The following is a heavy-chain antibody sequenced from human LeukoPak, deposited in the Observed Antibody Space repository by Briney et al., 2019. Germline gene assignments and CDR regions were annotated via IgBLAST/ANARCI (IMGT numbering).Heavy chain of an antibody. CDR2: IYYSGST. CDR3: ARGRIAAAANRFYYYYYGMDV. J-gene: IGHJ6*04. Sequence: SETLSLTCTVSGGSISSGGYHWSWIRQHPGKGLEWIGYIYYSGSTYYNPSLKSRVTMSVDTSKNQFSLKLSSVTAADTAVYYCARGRIAAAANRFYYYYYGMDVWGKGTTVTVSS. V-gene: IGHV4-31*03. D-gene: IGHD6-13*01. CDR1: GGSISSGGYH.